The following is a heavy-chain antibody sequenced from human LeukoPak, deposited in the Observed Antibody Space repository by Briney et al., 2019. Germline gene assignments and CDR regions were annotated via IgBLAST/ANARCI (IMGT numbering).Heavy chain of an antibody. CDR1: GGSISSGSYY. CDR3: ATQPHYDFWSGKSAFDI. Sequence: SETLSLTCTVSGGSISSGSYYWSWIRQPAGKGLEWIGRIYTSGSTNYNPSLKSRVTISVDTSKNQFSLKLSSVTAADTAVYYCATQPHYDFWSGKSAFDIWGQGTMVTVSS. V-gene: IGHV4-61*02. CDR2: IYTSGST. J-gene: IGHJ3*02. D-gene: IGHD3-3*01.